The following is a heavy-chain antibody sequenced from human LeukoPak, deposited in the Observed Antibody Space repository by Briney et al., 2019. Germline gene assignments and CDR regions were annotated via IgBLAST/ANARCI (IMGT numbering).Heavy chain of an antibody. Sequence: PSETLSLTCTVSGGSISTFYWSWIRQPPGKGLEWIGYIYHRGSATYNPSLKSRATISVDTSKNQFSLKLSSVTAADTAVYYCARARGIAAANWYFHLWGRGTLVTVSS. J-gene: IGHJ2*01. CDR2: IYHRGSA. CDR1: GGSISTFY. D-gene: IGHD6-13*01. CDR3: ARARGIAAANWYFHL. V-gene: IGHV4-59*01.